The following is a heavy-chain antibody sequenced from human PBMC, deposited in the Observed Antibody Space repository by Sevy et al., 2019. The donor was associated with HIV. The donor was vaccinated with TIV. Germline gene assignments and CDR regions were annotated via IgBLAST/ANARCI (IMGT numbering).Heavy chain of an antibody. CDR3: ARDALPYYYDSSGSNWFDP. V-gene: IGHV1-69*13. J-gene: IGHJ5*02. CDR2: IIPIFGTA. D-gene: IGHD3-22*01. Sequence: ASVKVSCKASGGTFSSYAISWVRQAPGQGLGWMGGIIPIFGTANYAQKFQGRVTITADESTSTAYMELSSLRSEDTAVYYCARDALPYYYDSSGSNWFDPWGQGTLVTVS. CDR1: GGTFSSYA.